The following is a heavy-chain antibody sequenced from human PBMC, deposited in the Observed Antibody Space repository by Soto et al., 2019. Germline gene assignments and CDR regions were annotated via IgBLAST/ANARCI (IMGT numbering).Heavy chain of an antibody. D-gene: IGHD6-19*01. CDR2: VYHNGLT. J-gene: IGHJ4*02. Sequence: QVQLQESGPGLVKPSGTLSLTCVVSGDSISSNVWWSWVRQPPGKGLEWIGEVYHNGLTNYNSSLRSRVTMSVDTSKNQFSLKLPSVTAADTAIYYCARDAAVPGETDRFDYWGQGILVTVSS. V-gene: IGHV4-4*02. CDR3: ARDAAVPGETDRFDY. CDR1: GDSISSNVW.